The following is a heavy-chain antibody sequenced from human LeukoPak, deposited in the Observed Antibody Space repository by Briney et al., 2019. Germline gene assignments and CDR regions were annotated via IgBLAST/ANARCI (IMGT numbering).Heavy chain of an antibody. J-gene: IGHJ4*02. Sequence: GSVKVSCKASGYTFTGYYMHWVRQAPGQGLEWMGWINPNSGGTNYAQKFQGRVTMTRDTSISTAYMELSRLRSDDTAVYYCARDRVLRRITIKGSFDYWGQGTLVTVSS. V-gene: IGHV1-2*02. D-gene: IGHD3-9*01. CDR2: INPNSGGT. CDR1: GYTFTGYY. CDR3: ARDRVLRRITIKGSFDY.